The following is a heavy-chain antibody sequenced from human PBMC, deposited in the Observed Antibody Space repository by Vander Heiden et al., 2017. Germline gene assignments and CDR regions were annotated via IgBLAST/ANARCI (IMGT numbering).Heavy chain of an antibody. J-gene: IGHJ4*02. D-gene: IGHD2-2*01. CDR1: GGSIRSSSYY. CDR2: VFYSGNT. Sequence: LQLQESGPGLVKPSGTLSPPCTVSGGSIRSSSYYWGWIRQPPGKGLEWIGRVFYSGNTYYNPSLKSRVTISVDTSKNQFSLKLNSVTAADTAVYYCARRVRHCSSTSCQLDYWGQGTLVSVSS. V-gene: IGHV4-39*01. CDR3: ARRVRHCSSTSCQLDY.